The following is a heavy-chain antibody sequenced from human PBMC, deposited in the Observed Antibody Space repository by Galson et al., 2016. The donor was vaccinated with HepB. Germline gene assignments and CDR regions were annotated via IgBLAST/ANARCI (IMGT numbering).Heavy chain of an antibody. D-gene: IGHD2-8*02. Sequence: SLRLSCAASGFTFTNYAMSWVRQAPGKGLEWVSGISGSGSGTYYTDSVKGRFTISRDNSKNTLYLQMNSLRAEDTAFYYCAKEKGTGYPPFDYWGQGTLVTVSS. CDR2: ISGSGSGT. CDR3: AKEKGTGYPPFDY. J-gene: IGHJ4*02. CDR1: GFTFTNYA. V-gene: IGHV3-23*01.